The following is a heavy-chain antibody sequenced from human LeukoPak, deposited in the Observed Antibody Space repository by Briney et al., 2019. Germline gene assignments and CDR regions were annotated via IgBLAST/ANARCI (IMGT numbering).Heavy chain of an antibody. V-gene: IGHV1-69*13. CDR1: GGTFSSYA. J-gene: IGHJ4*02. Sequence: ASVKVSCKASGGTFSSYAISWVRQAPGQGLEWMGGIIPIFGTANYAQKFQGRVTITADESTSTAYMELSSLRSEDTAVYFCPGGGGIRYFDWGFDYWGQGTLVTVSS. CDR2: IIPIFGTA. D-gene: IGHD3-9*01. CDR3: PGGGGIRYFDWGFDY.